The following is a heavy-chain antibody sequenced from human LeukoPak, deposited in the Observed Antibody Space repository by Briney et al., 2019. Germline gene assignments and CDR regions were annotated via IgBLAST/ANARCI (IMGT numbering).Heavy chain of an antibody. J-gene: IGHJ4*02. V-gene: IGHV4-59*12. D-gene: IGHD6-19*01. CDR3: ARPFLRFSSGWHFDY. CDR2: IYNSGST. CDR1: GGSISSYY. Sequence: SETLSLTCTVSGGSISSYYWNWLRHPPGKGLEWIGYIYNSGSTNNNPSLKSRVTISVDTSKKQFSLKLSSVTAADTAIYYCARPFLRFSSGWHFDYWGQGILVTVSS.